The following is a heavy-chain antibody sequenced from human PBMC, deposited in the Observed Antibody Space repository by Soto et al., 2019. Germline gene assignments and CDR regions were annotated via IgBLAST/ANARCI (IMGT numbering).Heavy chain of an antibody. CDR1: SGSISSGGHY. V-gene: IGHV4-31*03. CDR3: VRGIGGYFHY. J-gene: IGHJ4*02. Sequence: QVQLQESGPGLVKPSQTLSLTCTVSSGSISSGGHYWSWIRQHPGKGLEWIGYIYYTGSTSYNPSLKSRHTISGDTSKNQCSLKRSSVTAADTAVYYCVRGIGGYFHYWGQGSLVTVSS. CDR2: IYYTGST. D-gene: IGHD3-3*01.